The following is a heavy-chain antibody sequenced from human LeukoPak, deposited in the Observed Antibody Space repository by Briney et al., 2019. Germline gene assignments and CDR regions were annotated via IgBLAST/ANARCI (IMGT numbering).Heavy chain of an antibody. Sequence: GGSLRLSCAASGFTFSSYAMSWVRQAPGKGLEWVSAISGSGGSTYYADSVKGRFTISRDNSKNTLYLQMNSLRAEDTAVYYCAKDAVLAYGSGSYYPDWGQGTLVTVSS. J-gene: IGHJ4*02. V-gene: IGHV3-23*01. CDR1: GFTFSSYA. CDR3: AKDAVLAYGSGSYYPD. D-gene: IGHD3-10*01. CDR2: ISGSGGST.